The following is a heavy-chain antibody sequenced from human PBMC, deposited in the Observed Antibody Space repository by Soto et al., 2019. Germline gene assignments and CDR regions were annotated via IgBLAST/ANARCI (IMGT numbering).Heavy chain of an antibody. D-gene: IGHD4-4*01. CDR1: GGSFSGYY. J-gene: IGHJ5*02. CDR3: ARGNPTVTTALIWFDP. V-gene: IGHV4-34*01. Sequence: SETLSLTCAVYGGSFSGYYWSWIRQPPGKGLEWIGEINHSGSTNYNPSLKSRVTISVDTSKNQFSLKLSSVTAADTAVNYCARGNPTVTTALIWFDPWGQGTLVTVSS. CDR2: INHSGST.